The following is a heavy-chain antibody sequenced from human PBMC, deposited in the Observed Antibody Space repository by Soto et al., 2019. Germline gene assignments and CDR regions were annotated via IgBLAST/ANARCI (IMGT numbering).Heavy chain of an antibody. V-gene: IGHV4-31*03. J-gene: IGHJ5*02. CDR2: IYYSGTT. D-gene: IGHD3-10*01. Sequence: QVQLQESGPGLVKPSQTLSLTCTVSGGSFSSSDYFWTWIRQHPGKGLEWIGYIYYSGTTYYNTSLQSRVTISIDTTRNQVSLKLSSVTAADTAVYYCARAQGEFNNWFDAWGQGTLVTISS. CDR3: ARAQGEFNNWFDA. CDR1: GGSFSSSDYF.